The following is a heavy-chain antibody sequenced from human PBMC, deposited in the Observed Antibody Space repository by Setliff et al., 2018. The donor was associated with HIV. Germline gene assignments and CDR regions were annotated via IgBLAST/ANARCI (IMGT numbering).Heavy chain of an antibody. J-gene: IGHJ4*02. CDR2: ILGTP. CDR1: GGSISISV. CDR3: ASHLKLAATGTFDY. D-gene: IGHD6-13*01. Sequence: AASVKVSCKASGGSISISVISCVRQAPGQGLEWMGGILGTPKYAQKFQGRVAITADESTSTAYMELSNLRSEDTAVYYCASHLKLAATGTFDYWGQGTLVTVSS. V-gene: IGHV1-69*13.